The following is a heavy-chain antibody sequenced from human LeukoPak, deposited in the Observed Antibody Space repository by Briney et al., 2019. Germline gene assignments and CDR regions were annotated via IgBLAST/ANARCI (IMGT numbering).Heavy chain of an antibody. J-gene: IGHJ3*02. CDR1: GYTFTSYY. Sequence: ASVKVSCKASGYTFTSYYMHWVRQAHGQGPEWMGWINPNGGATNYAQKFQGRVTMTRDTSISTAYMELSRLRSDDTAVYYCARVRLNAFDIWGQGTMVIVSS. CDR3: ARVRLNAFDI. CDR2: INPNGGAT. D-gene: IGHD3-16*01. V-gene: IGHV1-2*02.